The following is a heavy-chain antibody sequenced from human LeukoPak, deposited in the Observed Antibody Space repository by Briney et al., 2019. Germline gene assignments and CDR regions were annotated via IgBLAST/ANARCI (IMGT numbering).Heavy chain of an antibody. V-gene: IGHV3-66*01. CDR3: ARDSGHYDILTGYPDY. D-gene: IGHD3-9*01. CDR1: GSPVSTNY. CDR2: FYSGGNT. J-gene: IGHJ4*02. Sequence: GGSLRLSCAASGSPVSTNYMSWVRQAPGKGLQWVSIFYSGGNTYYANSVKGRFTISRDTAKNTLYLQMNSLRVEDTAVYYCARDSGHYDILTGYPDYWGQGTLVTVSS.